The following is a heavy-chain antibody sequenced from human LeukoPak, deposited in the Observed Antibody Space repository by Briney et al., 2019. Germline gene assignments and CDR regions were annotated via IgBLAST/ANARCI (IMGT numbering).Heavy chain of an antibody. CDR3: ARATVTPYYYGMDV. D-gene: IGHD4-17*01. CDR1: GGSISGSSYY. Sequence: SETLSLTCTVSGGSISGSSYYWGWIRQPPGKGLEWIGYIYYSGSTNYNPSLKSRVTISVDTSKNQFSLKLSSVTAADTAVYYCARATVTPYYYGMDVWGQGTTVTVSS. CDR2: IYYSGST. J-gene: IGHJ6*02. V-gene: IGHV4-61*05.